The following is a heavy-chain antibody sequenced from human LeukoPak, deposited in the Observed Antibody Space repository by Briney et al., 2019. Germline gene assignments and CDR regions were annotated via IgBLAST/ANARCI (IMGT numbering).Heavy chain of an antibody. CDR3: ASVPLVGSNGDY. J-gene: IGHJ4*02. D-gene: IGHD2-15*01. CDR1: RFTFSGYW. CDR2: INSDGSST. Sequence: RGSLRLSSAASRFTFSGYWMHWVRQAPGKGLVWVSRINSDGSSTSYADSVKGRFTISRDNAKNTLYLQMNRLRVEDTAVYYCASVPLVGSNGDYWGQGTLVTVSS. V-gene: IGHV3-74*01.